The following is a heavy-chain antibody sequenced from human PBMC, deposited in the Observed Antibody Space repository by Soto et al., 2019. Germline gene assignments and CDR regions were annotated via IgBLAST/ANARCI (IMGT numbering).Heavy chain of an antibody. CDR1: RFSSSSYA. D-gene: IGHD3-10*01. J-gene: IGHJ6*03. V-gene: IGHV3-33*01. CDR3: ARGPYYYGSGSYYLSYYYYSMDV. Sequence: GAYRTLTRAPSRFSSSSYAMHLARQAPEKGLEWAAVIWYDGSNKYYADSVQGRFTMPRDKSSNKLYLQMSSLGAEDTAVYYCARGPYYYGSGSYYLSYYYYSMDVGGKGTTVTVYS. CDR2: IWYDGSNK.